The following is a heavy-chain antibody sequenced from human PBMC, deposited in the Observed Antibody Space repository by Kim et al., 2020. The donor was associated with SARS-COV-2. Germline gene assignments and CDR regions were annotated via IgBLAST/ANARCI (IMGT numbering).Heavy chain of an antibody. J-gene: IGHJ4*02. Sequence: ASVKVSCKTSSYTFSNYDITWVRQAPGQGLEWMGWISAHNDNTNYAQKRYGRVTMTTDTSTSTAYMELRSLRSDDTAVYYCARGYCSGGSCPPGGYWGQGTLVTVSS. CDR2: ISAHNDNT. V-gene: IGHV1-18*04. CDR1: SYTFSNYD. CDR3: ARGYCSGGSCPPGGY. D-gene: IGHD2-15*01.